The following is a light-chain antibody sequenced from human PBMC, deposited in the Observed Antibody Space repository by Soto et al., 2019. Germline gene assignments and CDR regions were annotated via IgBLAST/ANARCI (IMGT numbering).Light chain of an antibody. CDR3: SSFSSDSTPLV. J-gene: IGLJ2*01. CDR2: EVT. V-gene: IGLV2-14*01. Sequence: QSALTQPASVSGSPGQSISISCTGTSSDVGIYDYVSWYQYHPGKAPKLMVYEVTNRPSGVSNRFSGSKSGNTASLTISGLQAEDEADYYCSSFSSDSTPLVFGGGTKLTVL. CDR1: SSDVGIYDY.